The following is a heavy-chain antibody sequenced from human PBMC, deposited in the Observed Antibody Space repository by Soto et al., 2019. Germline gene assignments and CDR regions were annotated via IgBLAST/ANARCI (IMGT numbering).Heavy chain of an antibody. CDR3: ASHEARATV. CDR1: GGSISSYY. J-gene: IGHJ4*02. V-gene: IGHV4-59*01. D-gene: IGHD1-26*01. Sequence: PSETLSLTCTVSGGSISSYYWSWIRQPPGKGLEWIGYIYYGGSTNYNPSLKSRVTISVDTSKNQFSLKLSSVTAADTAVYYCASHEARATVWGQGTLVTVSS. CDR2: IYYGGST.